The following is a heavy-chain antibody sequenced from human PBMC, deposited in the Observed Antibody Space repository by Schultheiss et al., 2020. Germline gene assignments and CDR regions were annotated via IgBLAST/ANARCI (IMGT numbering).Heavy chain of an antibody. V-gene: IGHV3-11*04. Sequence: GGSLRLSCAASGFTFSDYYMSWIRQAPGKGLEWVSYISSSGSTIYYADSVKGRFTISRDNAKNSLYLQMNSLRAEDTAVYYCARDRATIFGVANWFDPWGQGTLVTVSS. D-gene: IGHD3-3*01. CDR2: ISSSGSTI. CDR3: ARDRATIFGVANWFDP. CDR1: GFTFSDYY. J-gene: IGHJ5*02.